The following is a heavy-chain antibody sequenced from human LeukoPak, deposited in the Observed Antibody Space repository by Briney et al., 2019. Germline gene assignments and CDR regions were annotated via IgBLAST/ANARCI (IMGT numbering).Heavy chain of an antibody. D-gene: IGHD6-6*01. CDR3: ARGPNSNWSGLDF. V-gene: IGHV3-74*01. CDR1: GFSFSGHW. Sequence: GGSLRLSCTASGFSFSGHWMHWARQLPGKGLVWVSRISPTGSTTSYADSVKGRFTVSRDNAKNTLYLQVYNLRAEDTAVYYCARGPNSNWSGLDFWGQGTLLTVSS. CDR2: ISPTGSTT. J-gene: IGHJ4*02.